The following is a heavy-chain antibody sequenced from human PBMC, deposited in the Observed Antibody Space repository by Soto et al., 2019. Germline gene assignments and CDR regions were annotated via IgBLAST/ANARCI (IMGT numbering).Heavy chain of an antibody. V-gene: IGHV4-59*01. Sequence: LSLTCTVSGGSISSYYWSWIRQPPGKGLEWIGYIYYSGSTNYNSSLRSRVTISVDTSKNHFSLKLTSVTAADTAVYYCARHDYNDYVNPFDYWGQGTLVTVSS. J-gene: IGHJ4*02. CDR3: ARHDYNDYVNPFDY. D-gene: IGHD4-17*01. CDR1: GGSISSYY. CDR2: IYYSGST.